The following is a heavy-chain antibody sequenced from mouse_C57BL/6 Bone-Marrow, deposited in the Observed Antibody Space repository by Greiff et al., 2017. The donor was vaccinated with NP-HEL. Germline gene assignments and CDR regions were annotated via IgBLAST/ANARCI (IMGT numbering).Heavy chain of an antibody. J-gene: IGHJ4*01. D-gene: IGHD2-5*01. CDR1: GFSLTSYG. CDR3: ARHRRDSKRYAMDY. V-gene: IGHV2-6-1*01. Sequence: QVQLKQSGPGLVAPSQSLSITCTVSGFSLTSYGVHWVRQPPGKGLEWLVVIWSDGSTTYNSALKSRLSISKDNSKSQVFLKMNSLQTDDTAMYYCARHRRDSKRYAMDYWGQGTSVTVSS. CDR2: IWSDGST.